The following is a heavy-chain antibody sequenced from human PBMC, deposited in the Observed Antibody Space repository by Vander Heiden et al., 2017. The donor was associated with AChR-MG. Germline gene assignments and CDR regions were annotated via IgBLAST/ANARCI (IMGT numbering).Heavy chain of an antibody. CDR1: GFTFSSYW. J-gene: IGHJ6*02. Sequence: EVQLEESGGGLVQPGGSLRLSCAASGFTFSSYWMSWVRQAPGKGLEWVANIKQDGSEKYYVDSVKGRFTISRDNAKNSPYLQMKSLRAEDTAVYYCAREGWSGPHPYYYYGMDVWGQGTTVTVSS. CDR2: IKQDGSEK. V-gene: IGHV3-7*01. D-gene: IGHD3-3*01. CDR3: AREGWSGPHPYYYYGMDV.